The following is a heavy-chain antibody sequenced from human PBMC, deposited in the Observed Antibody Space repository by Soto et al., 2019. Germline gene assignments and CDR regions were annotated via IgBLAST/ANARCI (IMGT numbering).Heavy chain of an antibody. D-gene: IGHD3-22*01. Sequence: QVQLQQWGAGLLKPSETLSLTCAVYGGSFSGYYWSWIRQPPGKGLEWIGEINHSGSTNYNPSLKSRVTISVDTSKNQFSLKLSSGTAADTAVYYCARGSRHYYDSSGPDPVGLDYWGQGTLVTVSS. CDR2: INHSGST. J-gene: IGHJ4*02. CDR3: ARGSRHYYDSSGPDPVGLDY. V-gene: IGHV4-34*01. CDR1: GGSFSGYY.